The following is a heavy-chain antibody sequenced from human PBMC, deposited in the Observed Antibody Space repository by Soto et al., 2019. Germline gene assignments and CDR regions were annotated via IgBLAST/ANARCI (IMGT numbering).Heavy chain of an antibody. Sequence: QVQLVQSGAEVKKPGASVKVSCKASGYTFTSYAMHWVRQAPGQRLEWMGWINAGNGNTKYSQKFQGRVNITRDTSASTAYMELSSLRSEDTAVYYCARSSSGWPMGDYFDYWGQGTLVTVSS. CDR1: GYTFTSYA. D-gene: IGHD6-19*01. CDR2: INAGNGNT. CDR3: ARSSSGWPMGDYFDY. J-gene: IGHJ4*02. V-gene: IGHV1-3*01.